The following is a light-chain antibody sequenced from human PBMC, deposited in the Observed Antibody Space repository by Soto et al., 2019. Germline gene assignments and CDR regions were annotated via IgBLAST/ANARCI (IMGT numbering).Light chain of an antibody. V-gene: IGKV3-15*01. Sequence: VVTQSPATLSVSPGERATLSVAASQSVGNDLAWYQQKVGQAPRLLIYGASTRATGIPARFSGSGSGTDFTLIISSLQSEDFAVYYCQQYTTWPPIPFAQRTRLAI. J-gene: IGKJ5*01. CDR1: QSVGND. CDR3: QQYTTWPPIP. CDR2: GAS.